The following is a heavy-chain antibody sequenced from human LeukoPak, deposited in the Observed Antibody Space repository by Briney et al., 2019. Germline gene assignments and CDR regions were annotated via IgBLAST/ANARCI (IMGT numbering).Heavy chain of an antibody. CDR3: ASYVWLRFNY. CDR2: ISCSGGST. V-gene: IGHV3-23*01. J-gene: IGHJ4*02. D-gene: IGHD3-16*01. CDR1: RFTFSSDA. Sequence: GGSLRLSCVASRFTFSSDAMCWVRQEPGEGLEWVSAISCSGGSTYYADSEEGRFTISRDNSKNTLYLQMNSLRAEDTAVYYCASYVWLRFNYWGQGTLVTVSS.